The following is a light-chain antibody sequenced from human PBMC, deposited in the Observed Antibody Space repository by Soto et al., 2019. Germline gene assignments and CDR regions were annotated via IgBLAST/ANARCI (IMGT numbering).Light chain of an antibody. J-gene: IGKJ4*01. CDR2: GAS. CDR1: QSINTS. V-gene: IGKV1-39*01. Sequence: IQMTQSPSSLSASVGDRVTITCRASQSINTSLNWYQQHPGKAPKVLLYGASNLQGGVPSRFSGSGSGSDFTLTIGSLQPDDFATYYCLQYSTYPLTFGGGTKVDIK. CDR3: LQYSTYPLT.